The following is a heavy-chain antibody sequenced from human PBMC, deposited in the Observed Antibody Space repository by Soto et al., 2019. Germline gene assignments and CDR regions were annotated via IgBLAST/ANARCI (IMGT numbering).Heavy chain of an antibody. CDR3: AKDRDDYGANPDN. CDR2: ISGSGGST. D-gene: IGHD4-17*01. J-gene: IGHJ4*02. Sequence: EVQLLESGGGLVQPGGSLRLSCAASGFTFSSYAMSWVRQAPGKGLEWVSAISGSGGSTYYADSVKGRFTISRDNSKNPLYLQMNSLRAEDTAVYYCAKDRDDYGANPDNWGQGTLVTVSS. CDR1: GFTFSSYA. V-gene: IGHV3-23*01.